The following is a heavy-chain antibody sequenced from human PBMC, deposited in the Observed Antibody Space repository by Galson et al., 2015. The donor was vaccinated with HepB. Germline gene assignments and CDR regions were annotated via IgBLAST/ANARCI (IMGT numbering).Heavy chain of an antibody. CDR1: GGSFSGYY. Sequence: SETLSLTCAVYGGSFSGYYWSWIRQPPGKGLEWIGEINHSGSTNYNPSLKSRVTISVDTSKNQFSLKLSSLTAADTAVYYCARGHVVVAATSGGWFDPWGQGTLVTVSS. D-gene: IGHD2-15*01. CDR2: INHSGST. J-gene: IGHJ5*02. V-gene: IGHV4-34*01. CDR3: ARGHVVVAATSGGWFDP.